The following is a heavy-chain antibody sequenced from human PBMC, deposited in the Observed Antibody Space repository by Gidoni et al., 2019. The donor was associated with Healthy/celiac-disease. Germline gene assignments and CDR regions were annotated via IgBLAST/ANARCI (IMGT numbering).Heavy chain of an antibody. J-gene: IGHJ3*02. CDR1: GYSFTSYW. CDR3: ARLPSLHDYVWGSYPLGAFDI. Sequence: EVQLVQSGAEVKKPGESLKLSCKGSGYSFTSYWIGWVRQMPGKGLEWMEFIYPGDSDTRYSPSFQGQVTISADKSISTAYLQWSSLKASDTAMYYCARLPSLHDYVWGSYPLGAFDIWGQGTMVTVSS. D-gene: IGHD3-16*01. V-gene: IGHV5-51*01. CDR2: IYPGDSDT.